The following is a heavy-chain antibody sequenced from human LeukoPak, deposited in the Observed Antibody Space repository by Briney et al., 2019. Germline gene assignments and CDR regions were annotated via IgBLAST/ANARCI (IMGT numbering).Heavy chain of an antibody. J-gene: IGHJ4*02. CDR3: ARDPGGARDGYRPFDY. CDR2: INPSGGST. Sequence: ASVEVSCKASGYTFTSYYMHWVRQAPGQGLEWMGIINPSGGSTSYAQKFQGRVTMTRDTSTSTVYMELSSLRSEDTAVYYCARDPGGARDGYRPFDYWGQGTLVTVST. D-gene: IGHD5-24*01. V-gene: IGHV1-46*01. CDR1: GYTFTSYY.